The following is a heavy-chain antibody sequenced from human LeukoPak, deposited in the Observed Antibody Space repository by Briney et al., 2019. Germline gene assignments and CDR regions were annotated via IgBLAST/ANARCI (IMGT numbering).Heavy chain of an antibody. D-gene: IGHD6-19*01. CDR3: AKGGWLADPEN. J-gene: IGHJ4*02. CDR2: ISSSGSTI. CDR1: GFTFSSYE. Sequence: QPGGSLRLSCAASGFTFSSYEMNWVRQAPGKGLEWVSYISSSGSTIYYADSVKGRFTISRDNSKNTLYLQMNSLRVEDTALYYCAKGGWLADPENWGQGTLVTVSS. V-gene: IGHV3-48*03.